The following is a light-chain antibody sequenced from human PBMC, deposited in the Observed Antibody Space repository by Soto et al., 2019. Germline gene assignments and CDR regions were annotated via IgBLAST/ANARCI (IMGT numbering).Light chain of an antibody. Sequence: QSALTQPASVSGSPGQSITISCTGTSSDVGSYNLVSWYQQHPGKAPKLMIYEGSKRPSGVSNRFSGSKSGNTASLTISGLQAEDEADYYCCSYAGSSGWVFGGGTKVPVL. J-gene: IGLJ3*02. CDR3: CSYAGSSGWV. CDR2: EGS. CDR1: SSDVGSYNL. V-gene: IGLV2-23*01.